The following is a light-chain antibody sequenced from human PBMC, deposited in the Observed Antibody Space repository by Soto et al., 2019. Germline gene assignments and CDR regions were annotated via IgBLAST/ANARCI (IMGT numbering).Light chain of an antibody. Sequence: QSALTQPASVSGSPGQSITISCTGTGSDVGAYNYVSWYQQHPDKAPKLMIYDVSDRPSGVSNRFSGSKSGNTASLTISGLQAEDEAAYYCTSFTSSSTLYVFGAGTKVTVL. CDR3: TSFTSSSTLYV. J-gene: IGLJ1*01. CDR2: DVS. CDR1: GSDVGAYNY. V-gene: IGLV2-14*01.